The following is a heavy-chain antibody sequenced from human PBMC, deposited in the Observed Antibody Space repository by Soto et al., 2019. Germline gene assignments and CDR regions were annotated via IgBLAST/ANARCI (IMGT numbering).Heavy chain of an antibody. CDR2: IIPIFGTA. CDR3: ARRDGSGSLYGMDV. D-gene: IGHD3-10*01. J-gene: IGHJ6*02. Sequence: QVQLVQSGAEVKKPGSSVKVSCKASGGTFSSYAISWVRQAPGQGLEWMGGIIPIFGTANYAQQFQGRVTITADESTSTAYMELSSLRSEDTAVYYCARRDGSGSLYGMDVWGQGTTVTVSS. V-gene: IGHV1-69*12. CDR1: GGTFSSYA.